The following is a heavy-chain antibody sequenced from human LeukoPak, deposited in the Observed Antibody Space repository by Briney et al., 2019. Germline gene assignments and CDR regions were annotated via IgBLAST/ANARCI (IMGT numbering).Heavy chain of an antibody. CDR3: ARVGDYGDYGHWFDP. CDR2: VYYSRST. J-gene: IGHJ5*02. D-gene: IGHD4-17*01. V-gene: IGHV4-59*01. Sequence: PSETLSLTCTVSGGSIGDYYWSWIRQPPGKGLEWIGYVYYSRSTNYSPSLKSRVTISADTSKNQFSLKLSSVTAADTAVYYCARVGDYGDYGHWFDPWGQGTLVTVSS. CDR1: GGSIGDYY.